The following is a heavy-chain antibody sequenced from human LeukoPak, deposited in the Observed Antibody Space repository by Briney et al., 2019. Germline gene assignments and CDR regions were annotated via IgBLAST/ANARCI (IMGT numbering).Heavy chain of an antibody. CDR3: XRAVGYSGYVPSPKVFXX. CDR1: GGSISSYY. D-gene: IGHD5-12*01. Sequence: PSETLSLTCTVSGGSISSYYWSWIRQPPGKGREWIGYIYYSGSTNYNPSLKSRVTISVDTSKNQFSLKLSSVTAADTAVYYCXRAVGYSGYVPSPKVFXXWGQXTLXT. V-gene: IGHV4-59*01. J-gene: IGHJ4*02. CDR2: IYYSGST.